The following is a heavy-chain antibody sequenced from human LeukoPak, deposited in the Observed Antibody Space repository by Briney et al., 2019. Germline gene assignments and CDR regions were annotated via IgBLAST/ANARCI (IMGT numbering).Heavy chain of an antibody. CDR3: AKDIFYSSSWFDY. D-gene: IGHD6-13*01. CDR1: GFTFDDYA. V-gene: IGHV3-9*01. CDR2: ISWNSGSI. Sequence: GGSLRLSCAASGFTFDDYAMHWVRQAPGKGLEWVSGISWNSGSIGYADSVKGRFTISRDNAKNSLYLQMNSLRAEDTALHYCAKDIFYSSSWFDYWGQGTLVTVSS. J-gene: IGHJ4*02.